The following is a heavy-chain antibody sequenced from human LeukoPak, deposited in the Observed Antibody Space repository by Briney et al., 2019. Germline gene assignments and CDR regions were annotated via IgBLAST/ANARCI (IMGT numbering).Heavy chain of an antibody. CDR3: ARPKLRGDAFDI. CDR1: GGSISSYY. V-gene: IGHV4-59*01. J-gene: IGHJ3*02. CDR2: IYYSGST. D-gene: IGHD1-1*01. Sequence: SETLSLTCTVSGGSISSYYWSWIQQPPGKGLEWIGYIYYSGSTNYNPSLKSRVTISVDTSKNQFSLKLSSVTAADTAVYYCARPKLRGDAFDIWGQGTMVTVSS.